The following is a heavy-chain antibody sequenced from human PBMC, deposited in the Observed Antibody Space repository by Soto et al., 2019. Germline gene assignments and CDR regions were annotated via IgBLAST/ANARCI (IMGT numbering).Heavy chain of an antibody. J-gene: IGHJ4*02. CDR3: ASKDSSITGTTSGFDY. V-gene: IGHV3-23*01. D-gene: IGHD1-20*01. Sequence: GGSLRLSCAASGFTFSSYAMSWVRQAPGKGLEWVSVISGSGGSTYYADSVKGRFTISRDNSKNTLYLQMNSLRAEDTAVYYCASKDSSITGTTSGFDYWGQGTLVTVSS. CDR1: GFTFSSYA. CDR2: ISGSGGST.